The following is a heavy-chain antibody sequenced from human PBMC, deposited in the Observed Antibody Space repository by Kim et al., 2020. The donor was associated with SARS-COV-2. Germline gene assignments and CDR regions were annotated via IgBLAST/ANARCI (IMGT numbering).Heavy chain of an antibody. Sequence: SETLSLTCAVYGGSFSGYYWSWIRQPPGKGLEWIGEINHSGSTNYNPSLKSRVTISVDTSKNQFSLKLSSVTAADTAVYYCARRFYDYIWGSYRSFDYWGQGTLVTVSS. CDR1: GGSFSGYY. J-gene: IGHJ4*02. CDR3: ARRFYDYIWGSYRSFDY. CDR2: INHSGST. D-gene: IGHD3-16*02. V-gene: IGHV4-34*01.